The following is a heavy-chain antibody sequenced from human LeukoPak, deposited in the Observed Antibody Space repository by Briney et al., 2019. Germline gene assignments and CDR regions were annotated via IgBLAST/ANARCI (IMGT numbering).Heavy chain of an antibody. J-gene: IGHJ5*02. CDR3: ARDGRAGSSWHGDWFDP. D-gene: IGHD6-13*01. V-gene: IGHV4-4*02. CDR1: GGSISSSNW. CDR2: IYHSGST. Sequence: SGTLSLTCAVSGGSISSSNWWSWVRQPPGKGLEWIGEIYHSGSTNYNPSLKSRVTISVDKSKNQFSLKLSSVTAADTAVYYCARDGRAGSSWHGDWFDPWGQGTLVTVSS.